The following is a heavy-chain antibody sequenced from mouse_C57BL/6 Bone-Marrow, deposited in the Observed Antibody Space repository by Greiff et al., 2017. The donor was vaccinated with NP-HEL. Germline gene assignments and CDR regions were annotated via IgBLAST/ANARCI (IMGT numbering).Heavy chain of an antibody. CDR2: INPDSSTI. J-gene: IGHJ4*01. Sequence: EVQLQQSGGGLVQPGGSLKLSCAASGIDFRRYWMSWVRRAPGKGLEWIGEINPDSSTIYYAPSLKDKFIISRANAKNTLYLQMSKVRSEDTARYDCARDDYGSSPCYIDYWGQGTSVTVSS. CDR1: GIDFRRYW. D-gene: IGHD1-1*01. V-gene: IGHV4-1*01. CDR3: ARDDYGSSPCYIDY.